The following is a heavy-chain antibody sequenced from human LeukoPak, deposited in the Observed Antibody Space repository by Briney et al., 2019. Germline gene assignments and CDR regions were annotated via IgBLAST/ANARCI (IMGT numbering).Heavy chain of an antibody. CDR3: ARASGDGYKDY. J-gene: IGHJ4*02. D-gene: IGHD5-24*01. Sequence: GGSLRLSCAASGFTFSSYAMHWVRQAPGKGLEYVSAISSNGGSTYYANSVKGRFTISRDNSKNTLYVQMGSLRAEDMAVYYCARASGDGYKDYWGQGTLVTVSS. CDR1: GFTFSSYA. CDR2: ISSNGGST. V-gene: IGHV3-64*01.